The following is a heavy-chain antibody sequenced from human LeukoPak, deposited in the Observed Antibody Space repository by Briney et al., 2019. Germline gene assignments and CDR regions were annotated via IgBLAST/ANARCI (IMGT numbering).Heavy chain of an antibody. J-gene: IGHJ6*03. V-gene: IGHV1-8*01. CDR2: MNPNSGNT. D-gene: IGHD1-26*01. CDR1: GYTFTSYD. Sequence: ASVKVSCKASGYTFTSYDINWVRQAAGQGLEWMGWMNPNSGNTGYAQRFQGRVTMTKNTSITTAYMELSSLRSEDTAVFYCAKTISGDTEPYYYMDVWGEGTTVTVSS. CDR3: AKTISGDTEPYYYMDV.